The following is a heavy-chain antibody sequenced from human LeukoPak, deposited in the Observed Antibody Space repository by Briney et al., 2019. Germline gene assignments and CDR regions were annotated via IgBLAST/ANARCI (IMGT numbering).Heavy chain of an antibody. J-gene: IGHJ4*02. D-gene: IGHD2-15*01. CDR2: INPSGGST. V-gene: IGHV1-46*01. CDR3: ARAEDEEGPRRAGYFDY. CDR1: GYTFTSYY. Sequence: ASVKVSCKASGYTFTSYYMHWVRQAPGQGLEWMGIINPSGGSTSYAQKFQGRVTMTRDTSTSTVYMELSSLRSEDTALYYCARAEDEEGPRRAGYFDYWGQGTLVTVSS.